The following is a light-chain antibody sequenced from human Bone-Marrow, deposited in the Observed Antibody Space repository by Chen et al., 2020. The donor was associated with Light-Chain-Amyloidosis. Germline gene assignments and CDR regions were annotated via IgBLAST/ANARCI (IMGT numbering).Light chain of an antibody. CDR1: TSNIGENF. CDR2: END. CDR3: GSWDDSRTAGV. V-gene: IGLV1-51*01. J-gene: IGLJ2*01. Sequence: QSVLTQPPSVSAAPGQKVIIPCSGSTSNIGENFVSWYQQLPGSAPKLLIYENDQRSSGIPKRFSGSKSGTSATLAITGLQTGDEADYYCGSWDDSRTAGVFGGGTRVTVL.